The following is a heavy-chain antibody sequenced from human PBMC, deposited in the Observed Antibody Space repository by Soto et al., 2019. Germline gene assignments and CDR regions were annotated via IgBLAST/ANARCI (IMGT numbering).Heavy chain of an antibody. CDR2: IIPIFDTT. CDR3: ARAPILVSVTLHENYFDS. V-gene: IGHV1-69*13. D-gene: IGHD2-21*02. CDR1: GGTFSNSG. Sequence: SVKVSCKASGGTFSNSGISCVRQAPVQGLEWMGGIIPIFDTTNYAQKLQGRITIIADESTNTVYMELSNLRSADTGVYYCARAPILVSVTLHENYFDSWGQGTLVTVSS. J-gene: IGHJ4*02.